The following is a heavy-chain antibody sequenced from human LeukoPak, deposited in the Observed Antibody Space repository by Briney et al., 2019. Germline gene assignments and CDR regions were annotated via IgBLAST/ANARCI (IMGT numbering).Heavy chain of an antibody. CDR1: GGSFSGYY. Sequence: LSLTCAVYGGSFSGYYWSWIRQAPGKGLEWVSYISSSGSTIYYADSVKGRFTISRDNAKNSLYLQMNSLRAEDTAVYYCARDEDSGYYSAWGQGTLVTVSS. V-gene: IGHV3-11*01. D-gene: IGHD3-22*01. CDR3: ARDEDSGYYSA. J-gene: IGHJ5*02. CDR2: ISSSGSTI.